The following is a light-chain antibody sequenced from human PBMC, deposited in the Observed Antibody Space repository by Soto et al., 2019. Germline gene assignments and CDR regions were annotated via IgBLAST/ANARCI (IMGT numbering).Light chain of an antibody. J-gene: IGKJ3*01. CDR3: QQANSFPRT. CDR1: EDISVW. V-gene: IGKV1D-12*01. CDR2: AAS. Sequence: DIQMTQSPSSVSSSVGDRFTSTCRSSEDISVWLAWYHQKLGKAPKLLIYAASNLQTGVSSRFSGSGSGTEFTPTISSLQPEDFATYYCQQANSFPRTFGPGTKVDIK.